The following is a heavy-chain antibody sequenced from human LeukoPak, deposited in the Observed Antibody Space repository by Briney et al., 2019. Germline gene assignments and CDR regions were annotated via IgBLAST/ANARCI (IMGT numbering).Heavy chain of an antibody. CDR3: ARDPFSCPDY. CDR1: GFTFSSFW. D-gene: IGHD2-2*01. CDR2: IKQDGGEK. V-gene: IGHV3-7*05. J-gene: IGHJ4*02. Sequence: AGGSLRPSCAASGFTFSSFWMSWVRQAPGKGLEWLANIKQDGGEKNYVDSVKGRFTISRDNAKNSLFLQMNSLTAEDTAVYYCARDPFSCPDYWGQGTLVTVSS.